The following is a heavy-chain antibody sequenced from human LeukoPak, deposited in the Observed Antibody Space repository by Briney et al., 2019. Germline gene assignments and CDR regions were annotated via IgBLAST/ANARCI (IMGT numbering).Heavy chain of an antibody. V-gene: IGHV3-23*01. D-gene: IGHD3-3*01. CDR3: AKGSHFGVDSHGRDDY. Sequence: GGSLRLSCAASGFTFSSYAMSWVRQAPGKGLEWVSAISGSGGSTYYADSVKGRFTISRDNSKNTLYLQMNSLRAEDTAVYYCAKGSHFGVDSHGRDDYWGQGTLVTVSS. CDR2: ISGSGGST. J-gene: IGHJ4*02. CDR1: GFTFSSYA.